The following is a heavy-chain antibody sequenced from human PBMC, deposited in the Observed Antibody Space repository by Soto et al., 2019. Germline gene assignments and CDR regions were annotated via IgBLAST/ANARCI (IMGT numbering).Heavy chain of an antibody. Sequence: QVQLVQSGAEEKKPGASVKVSCKASGYTFTSYAMPWVRQAPGQRLEWMGWINAGNGNTKYSQKFQRRVTSTRDTTADTADMELGRLRCEGTAVYYCGKDFGGFGCWGQGTLGTVRS. J-gene: IGHJ4*02. CDR1: GYTFTSYA. V-gene: IGHV1-3*05. CDR2: INAGNGNT. D-gene: IGHD3-16*01. CDR3: GKDFGGFGC.